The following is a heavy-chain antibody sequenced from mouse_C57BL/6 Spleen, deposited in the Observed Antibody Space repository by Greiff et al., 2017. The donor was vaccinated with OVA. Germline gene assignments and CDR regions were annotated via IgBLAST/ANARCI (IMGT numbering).Heavy chain of an antibody. Sequence: QVQLQQPGAELVKPGASVKLSCKASGYTFTSYWMHWVKQRPGQGLEWIGMIHPNSGSTKYNEKFKSKATLTVDKSSSTAYMQLSSLTSEDSAVYYCARSPDGAMDYWGQGTSVTVSS. CDR2: IHPNSGST. CDR3: ARSPDGAMDY. CDR1: GYTFTSYW. J-gene: IGHJ4*01. V-gene: IGHV1-64*01.